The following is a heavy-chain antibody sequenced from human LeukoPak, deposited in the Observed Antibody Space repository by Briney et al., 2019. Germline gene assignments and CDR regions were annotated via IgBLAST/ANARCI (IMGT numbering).Heavy chain of an antibody. J-gene: IGHJ5*02. CDR1: GFTFSSYA. CDR3: AKVEYYYDSSGYQSWFDP. D-gene: IGHD3-22*01. V-gene: IGHV3-23*01. CDR2: ISGSGGST. Sequence: GGSLRLSCAASGFTFSSYAMSWVRQAPGKGLEWVSAISGSGGSTYYADSVKGRFTISRDNSKNTLYLQMNSLRAEDTAVYYCAKVEYYYDSSGYQSWFDPWGQGTLVTVSS.